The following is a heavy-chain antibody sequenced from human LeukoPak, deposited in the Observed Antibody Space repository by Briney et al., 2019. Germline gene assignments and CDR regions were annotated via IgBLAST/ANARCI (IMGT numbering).Heavy chain of an antibody. CDR1: GFTFSSYA. Sequence: GGSLRLSCAASGFTFSSYAMSWVRQAPGKGLEWVSAISGSGGSIYYADSVKGRFTISRDNSKNTLYLQMNSLRAEDTAVYYCAKGGYYDSSGYYNNWFDPWGQGTLVTVSS. CDR3: AKGGYYDSSGYYNNWFDP. D-gene: IGHD3-22*01. J-gene: IGHJ5*02. V-gene: IGHV3-23*01. CDR2: ISGSGGSI.